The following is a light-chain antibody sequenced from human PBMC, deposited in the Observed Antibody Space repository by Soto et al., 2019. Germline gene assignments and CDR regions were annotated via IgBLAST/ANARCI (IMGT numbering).Light chain of an antibody. CDR2: ATS. J-gene: IGKJ5*01. CDR1: QGISRW. CDR3: QQANTFPIT. V-gene: IGKV1-12*01. Sequence: DIQMTQSPSSVSASVGDRVTITCRARQGISRWLAWYQQKPGKAPKFLIYATSSFQSGVPSRFSGSGSGTDFTLTISSLQPGDFATYYCQQANTFPITFGQGTRLEIK.